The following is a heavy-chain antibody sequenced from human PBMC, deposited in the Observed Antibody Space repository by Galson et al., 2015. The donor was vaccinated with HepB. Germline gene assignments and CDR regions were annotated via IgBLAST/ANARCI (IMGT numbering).Heavy chain of an antibody. V-gene: IGHV4-59*01. Sequence: SETLSLTCTVSGGSISSYYWSWIRQPPGKGLEWIGYIYYSGSTNYNPSLKSRVTISVDTSKNQFSLKLSSVTAADTAVYYCASLSSGWYGYVDYWGQGTLVTVSS. CDR1: GGSISSYY. J-gene: IGHJ4*02. CDR2: IYYSGST. CDR3: ASLSSGWYGYVDY. D-gene: IGHD6-19*01.